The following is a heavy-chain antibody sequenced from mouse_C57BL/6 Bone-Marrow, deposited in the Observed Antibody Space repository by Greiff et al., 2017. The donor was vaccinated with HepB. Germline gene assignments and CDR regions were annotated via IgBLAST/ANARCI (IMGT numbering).Heavy chain of an antibody. J-gene: IGHJ2*01. V-gene: IGHV1-81*01. CDR3: ARGKSNYGGGFDY. Sequence: QVQLKQSGAELARPGASVKLSCKASGYTFTSYGISWVKQRTGQGLEWIGEIYPRSGNTYYNEKFKGKATLTADKSSSTAYMELRSLTSEDSAVYFCARGKSNYGGGFDYWGQGTTLTVSS. CDR2: IYPRSGNT. CDR1: GYTFTSYG. D-gene: IGHD2-5*01.